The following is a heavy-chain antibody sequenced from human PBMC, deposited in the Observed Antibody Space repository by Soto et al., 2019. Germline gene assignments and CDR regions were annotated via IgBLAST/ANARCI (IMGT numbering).Heavy chain of an antibody. CDR2: IYYSGST. CDR1: GGSISIGDYY. J-gene: IGHJ6*02. V-gene: IGHV4-30-4*01. CDR3: ASVVVPAAIPYYYGMDV. Sequence: SETLSLTCTVSGGSISIGDYYWSCIRQPPGKGLEWIGYIYYSGSTYYNPSLKSRVTISVDTSKNQFSLKLSSVTAADTAVYYCASVVVPAAIPYYYGMDVWGQGTTVTVSS. D-gene: IGHD2-2*01.